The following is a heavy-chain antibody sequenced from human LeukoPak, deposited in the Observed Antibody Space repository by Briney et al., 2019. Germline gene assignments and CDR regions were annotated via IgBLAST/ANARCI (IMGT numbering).Heavy chain of an antibody. J-gene: IGHJ6*03. V-gene: IGHV3-7*01. Sequence: GGSLRLSCAASGFTFSSYWMSWLRQAPGKGLDWVANIKQYGSEKYYVDSVRGRFTISRDNAKNSLYLQMNSLRAEDTAVYYCARVYYDSSGYLRLYYYYYYMDVWGKGTTVTVSS. CDR3: ARVYYDSSGYLRLYYYYYYMDV. D-gene: IGHD3-22*01. CDR1: GFTFSSYW. CDR2: IKQYGSEK.